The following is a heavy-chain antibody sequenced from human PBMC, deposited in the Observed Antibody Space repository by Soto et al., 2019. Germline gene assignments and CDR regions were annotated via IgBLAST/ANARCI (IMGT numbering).Heavy chain of an antibody. CDR2: ISGSDGST. Sequence: EVQLLESGGGLVQPGGSLRLSCAASGFTFSSYAMNWVRQAPGKGLEWVSVISGSDGSTYYADSVKGRFTISRDNSKNTLNLQMNSLRAEGTAVYYCARRSSSWYFDYWGQGTRVTVSS. CDR1: GFTFSSYA. V-gene: IGHV3-23*01. J-gene: IGHJ4*02. D-gene: IGHD6-13*01. CDR3: ARRSSSWYFDY.